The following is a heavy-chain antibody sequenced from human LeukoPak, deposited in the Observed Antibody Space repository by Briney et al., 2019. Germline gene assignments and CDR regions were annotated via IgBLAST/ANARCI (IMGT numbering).Heavy chain of an antibody. J-gene: IGHJ4*02. V-gene: IGHV4-34*01. CDR1: GGSFSGYY. CDR3: AREGVATREVDY. CDR2: INHSGST. D-gene: IGHD5-12*01. Sequence: SETLSLTCAVYGGSFSGYYWSWIGQPPGKGLDWIGEINHSGSTNDNPSLKSRVTISVDTSKNQFSLELNSVTAADTAVYYCAREGVATREVDYWGQGTLVTVSS.